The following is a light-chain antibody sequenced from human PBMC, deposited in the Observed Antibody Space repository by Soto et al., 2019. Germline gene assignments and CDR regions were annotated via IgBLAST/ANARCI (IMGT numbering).Light chain of an antibody. J-gene: IGLJ2*01. CDR3: SSYRGSNTVV. V-gene: IGLV2-14*03. Sequence: QSALTQPASVSGSPGQSITISCTGTSSDVGGYNYVSWYQHHPGRAPKLMIYNAFDRPSGVSNRFSGSKSGNTASLTISGLRAEDEADYYCSSYRGSNTVVFGGGTKLTVL. CDR1: SSDVGGYNY. CDR2: NAF.